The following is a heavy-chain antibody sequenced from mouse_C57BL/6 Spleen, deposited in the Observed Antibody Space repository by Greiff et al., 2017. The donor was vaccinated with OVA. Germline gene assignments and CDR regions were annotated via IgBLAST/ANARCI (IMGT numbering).Heavy chain of an antibody. J-gene: IGHJ4*01. CDR2: ISDGGSYT. CDR1: GFTFSSYA. CDR3: ARVYAMDY. Sequence: EVKLQESGGGLVKPGGSLKLSCAASGFTFSSYAMSWVCQTPEKRLEWVATISDGGSYTYYPDNVKGRFTISRDNAKNNLYLQMSHLKSEDTAMYYCARVYAMDYWGQGTSVTVSS. V-gene: IGHV5-4*03.